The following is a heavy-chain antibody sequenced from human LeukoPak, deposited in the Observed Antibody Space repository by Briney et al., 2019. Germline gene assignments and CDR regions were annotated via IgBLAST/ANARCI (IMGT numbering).Heavy chain of an antibody. J-gene: IGHJ4*02. CDR1: GFTISTNY. D-gene: IGHD2-2*01. CDR3: ARSTSYHFDS. Sequence: PGGSLRLSCAASGFTISTNYLSWVRQAPGKGLEWVSVIYAGGAAYYSDYVKGRFTISRDTSNNTLILQMHSLGVEDTAVYYCARSTSYHFDSWGQGTLVTVSS. V-gene: IGHV3-53*01. CDR2: IYAGGAA.